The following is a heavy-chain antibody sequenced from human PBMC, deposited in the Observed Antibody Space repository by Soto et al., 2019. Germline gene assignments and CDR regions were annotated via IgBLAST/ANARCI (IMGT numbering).Heavy chain of an antibody. Sequence: QVQLQQWGAGLLKPSETLSLTCAVYGGSFSGYYWSWIRQPPGKGLEWIGEINHSGSTNYNPSLKSRVTISVDTSKNQFSLKLRSVTAADTAVYYCASLYYDFWSGRSSNDYWGQGTLVTGSS. CDR2: INHSGST. CDR1: GGSFSGYY. D-gene: IGHD3-3*01. CDR3: ASLYYDFWSGRSSNDY. J-gene: IGHJ4*02. V-gene: IGHV4-34*01.